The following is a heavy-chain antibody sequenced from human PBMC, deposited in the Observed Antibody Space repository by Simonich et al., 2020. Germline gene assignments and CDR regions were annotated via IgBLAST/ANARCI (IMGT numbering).Heavy chain of an antibody. Sequence: QVQLVQSGAEVKKPGASVKVSCKASGYTFTSYGISWVRQAPGPGLEWMGWISAYNGNTNYEQNLQGRVTMTTDTSTSTDYMELRSLRADDTAVYYCARDQGGRAAAATDYWGQGTLVTVSS. CDR1: GYTFTSYG. J-gene: IGHJ4*02. D-gene: IGHD6-13*01. CDR3: ARDQGGRAAAATDY. V-gene: IGHV1-18*01. CDR2: ISAYNGNT.